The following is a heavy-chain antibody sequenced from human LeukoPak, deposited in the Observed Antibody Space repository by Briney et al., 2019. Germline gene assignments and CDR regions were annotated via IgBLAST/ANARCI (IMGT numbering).Heavy chain of an antibody. D-gene: IGHD3-22*01. J-gene: IGHJ5*02. Sequence: ASVKVSCKASGYIFTSYGISWVRQAPGQGLGWMGWISVYNGNTNHPQRLQGRVTMTTDTSTTTAYMELRSLRSDDTAVYYCARDINGYYYDSHGYYPTDLWGQGTLVTVSS. CDR3: ARDINGYYYDSHGYYPTDL. CDR2: ISVYNGNT. V-gene: IGHV1-18*01. CDR1: GYIFTSYG.